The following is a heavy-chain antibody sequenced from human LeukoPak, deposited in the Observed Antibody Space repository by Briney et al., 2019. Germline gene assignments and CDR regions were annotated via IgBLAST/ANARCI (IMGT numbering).Heavy chain of an antibody. CDR1: GGSISSYY. CDR2: IYYSGST. CDR3: ARASRWALDY. D-gene: IGHD6-13*01. Sequence: PSETLSLTCTVPGGSISSYYWSWIRQPPGKGLEWIGYIYYSGSTNYNPSLKSRVTISVDTSKNQFSLKLSSVTAADTAVYYCARASRWALDYWGQGTLVTVSS. V-gene: IGHV4-59*01. J-gene: IGHJ4*02.